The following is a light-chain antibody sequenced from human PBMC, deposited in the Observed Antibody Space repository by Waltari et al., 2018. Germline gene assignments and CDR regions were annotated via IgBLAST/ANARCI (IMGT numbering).Light chain of an antibody. CDR1: SSDVGGYNY. Sequence: QSALTQPASVAGSPGQSITMSCTGTSSDVGGYNYVSWYQQHPGKAPKLMIFDVSKRPAWVSNHFSGSKSGNTASLTISGLQAEDEADYYCSSYTSSSTLYVFGTGTKVTVL. CDR3: SSYTSSSTLYV. CDR2: DVS. V-gene: IGLV2-14*01. J-gene: IGLJ1*01.